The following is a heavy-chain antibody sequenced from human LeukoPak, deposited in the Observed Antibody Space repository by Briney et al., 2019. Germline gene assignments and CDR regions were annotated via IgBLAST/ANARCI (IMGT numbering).Heavy chain of an antibody. Sequence: PGGSLRLSCAASGFTFSSYWMHWVRQAPGKGLVWVSRINSDGSSTSYADSVKGRFTISRDNAKNTLYLQVNSLRAEDTAVHYCARVLVGAHFDYWGQGTLVTVSS. CDR1: GFTFSSYW. V-gene: IGHV3-74*01. CDR3: ARVLVGAHFDY. D-gene: IGHD1-26*01. J-gene: IGHJ4*02. CDR2: INSDGSST.